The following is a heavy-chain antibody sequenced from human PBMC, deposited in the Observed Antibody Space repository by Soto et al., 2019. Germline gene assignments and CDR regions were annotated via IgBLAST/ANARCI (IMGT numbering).Heavy chain of an antibody. Sequence: GGSLRLSCAASGFTFSSYSMNWVRQAPGKGLEWVSYISSSGSTIYYADSVKGRFTISRDNAKNSLYLQMNSLRAEDTAVYYCARDNKGIGWLDAFDIWGQGTMVTVSS. CDR3: ARDNKGIGWLDAFDI. CDR1: GFTFSSYS. D-gene: IGHD5-12*01. CDR2: ISSSGSTI. V-gene: IGHV3-48*04. J-gene: IGHJ3*02.